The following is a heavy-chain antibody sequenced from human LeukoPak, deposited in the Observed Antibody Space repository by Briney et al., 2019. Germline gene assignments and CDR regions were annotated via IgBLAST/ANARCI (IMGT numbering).Heavy chain of an antibody. V-gene: IGHV1-69*04. CDR1: GGTFSSYA. Sequence: SVKVSCKASGGTFSSYAISWVRQAPGQGLEWMGRIIPILGIANYAQRFQGRVTITADKSTSTAYMGLSSLRSEDTAVYYCARDIDDILTGYSPHYYYYYGMDVWGQGTTVTVSS. J-gene: IGHJ6*02. D-gene: IGHD3-9*01. CDR3: ARDIDDILTGYSPHYYYYYGMDV. CDR2: IIPILGIA.